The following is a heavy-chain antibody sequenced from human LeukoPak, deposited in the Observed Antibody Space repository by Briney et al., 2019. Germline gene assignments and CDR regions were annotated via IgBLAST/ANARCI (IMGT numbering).Heavy chain of an antibody. Sequence: GESLKISCKGSGYSFTRYWIGWVRQTPGKGLEWMGIIYPGDSDTRYSPSFQGQVTISADKSISTAYLQWSSLKASDTAMYYCARLYGSGSYYRGAGWFDPWGQGTLVTVSS. CDR2: IYPGDSDT. J-gene: IGHJ5*02. CDR1: GYSFTRYW. V-gene: IGHV5-51*01. D-gene: IGHD3-10*01. CDR3: ARLYGSGSYYRGAGWFDP.